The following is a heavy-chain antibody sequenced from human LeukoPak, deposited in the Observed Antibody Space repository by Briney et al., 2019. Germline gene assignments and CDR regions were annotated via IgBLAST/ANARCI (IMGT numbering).Heavy chain of an antibody. CDR2: IYHSGST. V-gene: IGHV4-59*01. J-gene: IGHJ4*02. CDR1: GYSISSYY. CDR3: ATGYSSTWYYFDY. D-gene: IGHD6-13*01. Sequence: SETLSLTCTVSGYSISSYYWSWIRQPPGKGLEWIGYIYHSGSTNYNPSLKSRVTISADTSKNQFSLNLASVTAADTAVYYCATGYSSTWYYFDYWGQGTLVTVSS.